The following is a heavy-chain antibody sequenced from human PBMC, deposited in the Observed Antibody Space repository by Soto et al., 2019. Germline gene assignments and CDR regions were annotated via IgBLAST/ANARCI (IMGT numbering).Heavy chain of an antibody. CDR1: GYSFTSYW. D-gene: IGHD3-22*01. CDR3: ARGYYYDSSGYYYVGYFDY. CDR2: IYPGDSDT. V-gene: IGHV5-51*01. J-gene: IGHJ4*02. Sequence: GESLKISCKGSGYSFTSYWIGWVRQMPGKGLEWMGIIYPGDSDTRYSPSFQGQVTISADKSISTAYLQWSSLKASDTAMYYCARGYYYDSSGYYYVGYFDYWGQGTLVTVSS.